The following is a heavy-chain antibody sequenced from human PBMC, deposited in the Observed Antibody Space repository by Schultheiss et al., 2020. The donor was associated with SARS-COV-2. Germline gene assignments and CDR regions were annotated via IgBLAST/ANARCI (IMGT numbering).Heavy chain of an antibody. CDR3: ARVVRNTSGYSEYIQH. CDR2: ISQSGTT. CDR1: GGSFSGYY. D-gene: IGHD3-22*01. Sequence: SETLSLTCAVYGGSFSGYYWSWIRQHPGKGLEWIGAISQSGTTYFGPSLKRRVTISVDTFKNQFSLTVTSVTAADTAVYYCARVVRNTSGYSEYIQHWGQGTVVTVSS. J-gene: IGHJ1*01. V-gene: IGHV4-34*01.